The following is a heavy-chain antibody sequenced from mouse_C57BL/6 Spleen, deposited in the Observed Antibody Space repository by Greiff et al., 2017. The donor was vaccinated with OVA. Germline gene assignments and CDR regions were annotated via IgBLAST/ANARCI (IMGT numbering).Heavy chain of an antibody. CDR3: TRDYGSSYASWYFDV. CDR1: GYTFTDYE. CDR2: IDPETGGT. V-gene: IGHV1-15*01. D-gene: IGHD1-1*01. Sequence: VKLLESGAELVRPGASVTLSCKASGYTFTDYEMHWVKQTPVHGLEWIGAIDPETGGTAYNQKFKGKAILTADKSSSTAYMELRSLTSEDSAVYYCTRDYGSSYASWYFDVWGTGTTVTVSS. J-gene: IGHJ1*03.